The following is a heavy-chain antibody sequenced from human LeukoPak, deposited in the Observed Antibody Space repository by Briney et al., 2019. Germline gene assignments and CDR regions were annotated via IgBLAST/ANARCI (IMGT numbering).Heavy chain of an antibody. D-gene: IGHD6-13*01. CDR1: GRFFSVYY. J-gene: IGHJ4*02. CDR3: ARARWYGSSWSLFVY. CDR2: INHSGST. V-gene: IGHV4-34*01. Sequence: SETLSLTCAVYGRFFSVYYGSWIRQPRGKGREWIGEINHSGSTNHNPPLKCRVPISLHPSKHQFSLKLSSVTAADPAVYYCARARWYGSSWSLFVYWGQRTLVTVSS.